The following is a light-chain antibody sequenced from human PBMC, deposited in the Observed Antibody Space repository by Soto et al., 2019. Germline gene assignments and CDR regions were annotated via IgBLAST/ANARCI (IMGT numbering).Light chain of an antibody. CDR2: DGS. J-gene: IGKJ3*01. CDR3: QQYDNVVFT. V-gene: IGKV1-33*01. CDR1: QDIGKF. Sequence: DVQMTQSPSSLSASVGDRITITCQASQDIGKFLNWYQQKPGKAPKILIYDGSNLETGVPGRFSGGGSGTHFTFTISSLQPEYIGTYYCQQYDNVVFTFGPGTKVALK.